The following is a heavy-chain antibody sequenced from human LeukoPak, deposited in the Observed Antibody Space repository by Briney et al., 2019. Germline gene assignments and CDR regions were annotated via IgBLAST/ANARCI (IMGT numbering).Heavy chain of an antibody. V-gene: IGHV1-2*02. D-gene: IGHD5-18*01. Sequence: ATVKVSCKTSGYTFTDYYIHWVRQAPGQGLDWMGWLNPNSGGTKYAQNFQGRVTMTRDTPISTGYMELSRLRSDDTAVYYCAREGDTAMDTNWFDPWGQGTLVTVSS. CDR1: GYTFTDYY. CDR2: LNPNSGGT. CDR3: AREGDTAMDTNWFDP. J-gene: IGHJ5*02.